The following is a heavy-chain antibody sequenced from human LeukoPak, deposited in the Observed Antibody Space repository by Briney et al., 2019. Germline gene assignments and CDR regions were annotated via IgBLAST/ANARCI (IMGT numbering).Heavy chain of an antibody. CDR3: TTYKNWVAGDV. CDR2: IKQDGSEE. Sequence: PGGSLRLSCAASGSTFGDYWMSWVRQAPGTGPEWVATIKQDGSEEHYVDSVKGRFTVSRDNARNSLFLQMNSLRVEDMAVYYCTTYKNWVAGDVWGQGTTVSVSS. D-gene: IGHD7-27*01. J-gene: IGHJ6*02. CDR1: GSTFGDYW. V-gene: IGHV3-7*01.